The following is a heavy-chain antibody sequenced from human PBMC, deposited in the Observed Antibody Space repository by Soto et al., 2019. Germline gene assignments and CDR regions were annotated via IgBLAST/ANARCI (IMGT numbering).Heavy chain of an antibody. CDR3: ARDFGSDLSAPGAVFDY. Sequence: ASVKVSCKASGYFFTSYGIAWVRQAPGQGLEWMGWISPYNGNTKYAQNFPGRVTMTTDTSTSTAYMEVRRLRSDDPAVYYCARDFGSDLSAPGAVFDYWGQGTLVTVSS. CDR1: GYFFTSYG. D-gene: IGHD3-3*01. CDR2: ISPYNGNT. J-gene: IGHJ4*02. V-gene: IGHV1-18*04.